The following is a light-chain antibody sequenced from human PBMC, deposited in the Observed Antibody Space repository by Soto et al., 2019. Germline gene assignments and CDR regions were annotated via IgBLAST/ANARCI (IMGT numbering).Light chain of an antibody. CDR1: QGISNY. J-gene: IGKJ1*01. Sequence: DIPMTQSPSSLTASVGDRVTITCRASQGISNYLAWYQQKPGKVPKLLIYGASTLQSGVPSRFSGSGSGTDFTLTISSLQPEDVAIYYCQKYNSALWTFGQGTKVEIK. CDR2: GAS. CDR3: QKYNSALWT. V-gene: IGKV1-27*01.